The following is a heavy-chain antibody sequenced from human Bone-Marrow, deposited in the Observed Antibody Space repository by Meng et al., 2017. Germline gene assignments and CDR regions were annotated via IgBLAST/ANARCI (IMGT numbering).Heavy chain of an antibody. D-gene: IGHD3-10*01. Sequence: SLKISCAASGFTFDESAMQWVRQAPGKGLEWVSGISWNSGNIGYEDSVKGRFTISRDNAKNSLYLQMNSLRAEDTALYYCAKVEYKSGAYYFDHWGQGTLVTVSS. J-gene: IGHJ4*02. CDR1: GFTFDESA. V-gene: IGHV3-9*01. CDR2: ISWNSGNI. CDR3: AKVEYKSGAYYFDH.